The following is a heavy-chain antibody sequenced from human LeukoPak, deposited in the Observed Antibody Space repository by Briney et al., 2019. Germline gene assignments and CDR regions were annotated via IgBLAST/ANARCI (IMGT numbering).Heavy chain of an antibody. CDR3: SRENGAFSPFGY. Sequence: SETLSLTCGVSVGSITSTNWASCVRQPPGQGREWIGEVSLGVLTNYKPSLSSRVIMALDTSKNHLSLNLTSVTAADTAVYYCSRENGAFSPFGYWGQGTLVTVPS. V-gene: IGHV4-4*02. J-gene: IGHJ4*02. CDR1: VGSITSTNW. D-gene: IGHD3-16*01. CDR2: VSLGVLT.